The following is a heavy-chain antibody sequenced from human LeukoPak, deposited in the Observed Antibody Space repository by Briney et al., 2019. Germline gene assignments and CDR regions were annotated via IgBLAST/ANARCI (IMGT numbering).Heavy chain of an antibody. J-gene: IGHJ3*02. CDR2: ISSSSSTI. Sequence: GGSLRLSCAASGFTFSSYWMSWVRQAPGKGLEWVSYISSSSSTIYYADSVKGRFTISRDNAKNSLYLQMNSLRAEDTAVYYCARDRSTYCSSTSCLNDAFDIWGQGTMVTVSS. CDR3: ARDRSTYCSSTSCLNDAFDI. CDR1: GFTFSSYW. V-gene: IGHV3-48*01. D-gene: IGHD2-2*01.